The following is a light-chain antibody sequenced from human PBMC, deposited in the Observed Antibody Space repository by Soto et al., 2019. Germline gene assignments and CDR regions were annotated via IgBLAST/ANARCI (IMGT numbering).Light chain of an antibody. CDR1: QSVRGSF. J-gene: IGKJ1*01. V-gene: IGKV3-20*01. CDR3: QQYGSSPGT. CDR2: GAS. Sequence: EIVLTQSPGTLSLSPGERATLSCRASQSVRGSFLAWYQHKPGQGPRLLIFGASNRATGIPDRFSGSGSGTDFTLTISRLEPEDFGVFYCQQYGSSPGTFGQGTKVEIK.